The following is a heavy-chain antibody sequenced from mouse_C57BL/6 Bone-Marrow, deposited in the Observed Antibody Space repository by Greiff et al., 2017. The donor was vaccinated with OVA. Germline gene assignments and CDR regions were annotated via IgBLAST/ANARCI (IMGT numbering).Heavy chain of an antibody. CDR2: IDPANGNT. J-gene: IGHJ4*01. D-gene: IGHD1-1*01. CDR3: ARPYGSSLYYAMDY. Sequence: LVESVAELVRPGASVKLSCTASGFNIKNTYMHWVKQRPEQGLEWIGRIDPANGNTKYAPKFQGKATITADTSSNTAYLQLSSLTSEDTAIYYCARPYGSSLYYAMDYWGQGTSVTVSS. V-gene: IGHV14-3*01. CDR1: GFNIKNTY.